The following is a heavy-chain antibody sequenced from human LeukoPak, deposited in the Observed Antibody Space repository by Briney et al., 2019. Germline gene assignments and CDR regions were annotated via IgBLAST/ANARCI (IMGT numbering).Heavy chain of an antibody. V-gene: IGHV4-39*01. D-gene: IGHD5-12*01. CDR2: LYYSGST. CDR1: GGSISSSTYY. Sequence: SETLSLTCTVSGGSISSSTYYWGWIRQPPGKVLEWIGNLYYSGSTYDNPSLSSRITISVDTTKNQFSLKLSPVTAANTAAYSCPRQAISGYDPPPFDSWGQGTLVTVSS. CDR3: PRQAISGYDPPPFDS. J-gene: IGHJ4*02.